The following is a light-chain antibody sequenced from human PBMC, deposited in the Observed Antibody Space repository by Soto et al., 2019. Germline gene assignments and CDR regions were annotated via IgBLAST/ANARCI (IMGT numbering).Light chain of an antibody. CDR1: SSDVGGYNY. V-gene: IGLV2-14*03. CDR2: DVS. J-gene: IGLJ1*01. Sequence: QSALTQPASVSGSPGQSITISCTGTSSDVGGYNYVSWYQHHPGKPPKLMIYDVSNRPSGVSNRFSGAKSGNTASLTISGLQPEDEADYYCSSYTTSNTRQIVVGTGTKVTVL. CDR3: SSYTTSNTRQIV.